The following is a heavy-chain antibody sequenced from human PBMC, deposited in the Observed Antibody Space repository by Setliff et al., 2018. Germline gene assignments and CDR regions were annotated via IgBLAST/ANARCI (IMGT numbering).Heavy chain of an antibody. CDR3: AKDPQIRFLEWLSRVYFDY. J-gene: IGHJ4*02. D-gene: IGHD3-3*01. CDR1: GGSISSSSYY. CDR2: IYYSGST. Sequence: PSETLSLTCTVSGGSISSSSYYWGWIRQPPGKGLEWIGSIYYSGSTYYNPSLKSRVTISVDTSKNQFSLKLSSVTAADTAVYYCAKDPQIRFLEWLSRVYFDYWGQGTLVTVSS. V-gene: IGHV4-39*07.